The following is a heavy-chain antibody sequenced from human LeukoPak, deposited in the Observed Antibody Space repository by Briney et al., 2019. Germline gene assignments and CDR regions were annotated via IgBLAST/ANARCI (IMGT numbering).Heavy chain of an antibody. CDR1: GVSINYYY. V-gene: IGHV4-59*01. D-gene: IGHD1-1*01. CDR3: ASEGTTSILYY. J-gene: IGHJ4*02. Sequence: ASETLSLTCTVSGVSINYYYWNWIRQPPGKGLEWIGYIYYSGATNYNPSLKSRVTMSVDTSKNQFSLKLSSVTAADTAVYYCASEGTTSILYYWGQGTLVTVSS. CDR2: IYYSGAT.